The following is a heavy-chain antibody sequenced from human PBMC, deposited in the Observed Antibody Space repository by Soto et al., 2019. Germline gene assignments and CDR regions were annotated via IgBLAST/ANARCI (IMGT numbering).Heavy chain of an antibody. CDR2: IQNDGNT. CDR1: GFTVSSNY. Sequence: EVQLVESGGGLVQPGGSLRLSCAASGFTVSSNYMNWVRQAPGKGLEWVSVIQNDGNTYYTDSVKDRFTISRDNVKHTLYLQMNSLRVEDTAVYYCASVAGAQWGQGTLVTVSS. D-gene: IGHD3-10*01. CDR3: ASVAGAQ. J-gene: IGHJ4*02. V-gene: IGHV3-66*01.